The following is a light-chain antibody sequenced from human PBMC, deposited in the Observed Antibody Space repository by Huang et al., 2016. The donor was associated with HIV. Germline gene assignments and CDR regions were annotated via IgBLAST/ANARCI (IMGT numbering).Light chain of an antibody. V-gene: IGKV1-39*01. CDR3: QQSFSVPRT. Sequence: DIQMTQSPPSLSASVGDRVTFTCRADQNITKSLNWYQQKPGKAPKLLINTVSTLESGFPERFSGSGSGSRFTLKIGNLQPEDVATYYCQQSFSVPRTFG. J-gene: IGKJ1*01. CDR1: QNITKS. CDR2: TVS.